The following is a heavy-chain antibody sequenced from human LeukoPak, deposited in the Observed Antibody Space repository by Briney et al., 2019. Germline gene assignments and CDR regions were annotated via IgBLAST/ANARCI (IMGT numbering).Heavy chain of an antibody. CDR2: FHPEDGET. J-gene: IGHJ6*03. CDR1: GYTVTELS. Sequence: ASVKVSCKVSGYTVTELSMHWVRQSPGKGLEWMGGFHPEDGETIYAQKFQGRVTITADKSTSTAYMELSSLRSEDTAVYYCAREGGYYDSSGYSTTPWLNYMDVWGKGTTVTVSS. D-gene: IGHD3-22*01. CDR3: AREGGYYDSSGYSTTPWLNYMDV. V-gene: IGHV1-24*01.